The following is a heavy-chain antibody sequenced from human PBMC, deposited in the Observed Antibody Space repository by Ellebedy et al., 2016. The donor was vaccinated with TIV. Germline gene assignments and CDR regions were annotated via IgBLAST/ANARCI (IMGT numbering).Heavy chain of an antibody. CDR3: ARHSGWYGIYYYYGMDV. Sequence: AASVKVSCKASGYTFTSYDINWVRQATGQGLEWMGWMNPNSGNTGYAQKFQGRVTITRNTSISTAYMELSSLRSEDTAVYYCARHSGWYGIYYYYGMDVWGQGTTVTVSS. CDR2: MNPNSGNT. J-gene: IGHJ6*02. D-gene: IGHD6-19*01. CDR1: GYTFTSYD. V-gene: IGHV1-8*03.